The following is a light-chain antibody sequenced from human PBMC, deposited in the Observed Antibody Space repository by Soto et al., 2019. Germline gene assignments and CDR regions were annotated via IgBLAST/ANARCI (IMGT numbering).Light chain of an antibody. CDR1: SSDVGIYNY. J-gene: IGLJ1*01. Sequence: QSVLTQPASVSGSPGQSITISCTGTSSDVGIYNYVSWYQQHPGKAPKLMIYQVTNRPSGVSNRFSGSKSGNTASLTISGLQAEEEADYYCSSYTGSTNYVFXTGTKATVL. CDR3: SSYTGSTNYV. CDR2: QVT. V-gene: IGLV2-14*01.